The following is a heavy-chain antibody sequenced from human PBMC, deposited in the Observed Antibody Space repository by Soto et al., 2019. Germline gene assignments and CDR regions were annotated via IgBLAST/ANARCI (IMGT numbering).Heavy chain of an antibody. Sequence: QITLKESGPTLVKPTQTLTLTCTFSGFSLSTSGVGVGWIRQPPGKALEWLALIYWDDDKRYSPSLKSRLTITKDTSKNQVVLTMTNMDPVDTATYYCAHSMYYYDSSGYRYYFDYWGQGTRVTVSS. D-gene: IGHD3-22*01. CDR3: AHSMYYYDSSGYRYYFDY. CDR2: IYWDDDK. CDR1: GFSLSTSGVG. J-gene: IGHJ4*02. V-gene: IGHV2-5*02.